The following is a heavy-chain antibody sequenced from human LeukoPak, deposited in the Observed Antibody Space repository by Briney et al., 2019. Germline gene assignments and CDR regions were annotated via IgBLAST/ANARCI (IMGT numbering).Heavy chain of an antibody. CDR2: IYQTGST. CDR1: GGSISRSDW. CDR3: ARGDDFWSGYDY. D-gene: IGHD3-3*01. J-gene: IGHJ4*02. Sequence: SGTLSLTCAMSGGSISRSDWWSWVRQPPGKGLEWIGEIYQTGSTNYNPSLKSRVTISLEKSKNQFSLKLSSVTAADTAVYYCARGDDFWSGYDYWGQGTLVTVSS. V-gene: IGHV4-4*02.